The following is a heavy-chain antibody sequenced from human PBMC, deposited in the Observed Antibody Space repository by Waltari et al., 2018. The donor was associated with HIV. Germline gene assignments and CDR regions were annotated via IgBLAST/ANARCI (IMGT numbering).Heavy chain of an antibody. CDR3: ASARETMGVDFDS. Sequence: QVQLVHSGAEGKKPGSSVTISCKASGGAFIRHSFTWVRQAPGQGLEWMGRVIPVAGTANKAQRFQDRVTITADKITTTVYMELRSLRLDDTAMYYCASARETMGVDFDSWGRGTPVTV. CDR2: VIPVAGTA. CDR1: GGAFIRHS. D-gene: IGHD3-10*01. V-gene: IGHV1-69*08. J-gene: IGHJ4*02.